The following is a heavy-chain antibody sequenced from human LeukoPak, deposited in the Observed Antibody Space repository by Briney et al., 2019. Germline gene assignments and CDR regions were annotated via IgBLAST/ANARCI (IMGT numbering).Heavy chain of an antibody. CDR3: ARDRSHCSSTSCYGSDDY. D-gene: IGHD2-2*01. CDR1: GYTFTSYY. J-gene: IGHJ4*02. Sequence: ASVKVSCKASGYTFTSYYMHWVRQAPGQGLEWMGIINPSGCSTSYAQKFQGRVTMTRDTSTSTVYMELSSLRSEDTAVYYCARDRSHCSSTSCYGSDDYWGQGTLVTVSS. V-gene: IGHV1-46*01. CDR2: INPSGCST.